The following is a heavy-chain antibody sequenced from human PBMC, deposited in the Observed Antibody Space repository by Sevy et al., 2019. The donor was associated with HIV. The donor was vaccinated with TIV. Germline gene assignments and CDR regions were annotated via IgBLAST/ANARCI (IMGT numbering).Heavy chain of an antibody. V-gene: IGHV3-21*01. J-gene: IGHJ3*02. Sequence: GSLRLSCAASGFTFRSYSMNWVRQAPGKGLEWVSSISTSSSYIYYADSLKGRFTISRDNAKNSLYLQMNSLRVEDTAVYYCARTNDYGVLGAFDIWGHGTMVTVSS. CDR2: ISTSSSYI. D-gene: IGHD4-17*01. CDR3: ARTNDYGVLGAFDI. CDR1: GFTFRSYS.